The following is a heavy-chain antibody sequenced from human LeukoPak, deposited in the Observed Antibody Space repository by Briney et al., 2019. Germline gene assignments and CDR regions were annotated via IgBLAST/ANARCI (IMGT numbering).Heavy chain of an antibody. CDR2: IYYSGST. J-gene: IGHJ5*02. CDR1: GGPISSSSYY. D-gene: IGHD3-22*01. CDR3: ARRTRTNYYDSSGYYSWDWFDP. V-gene: IGHV4-39*01. Sequence: SETLSLTCTVSGGPISSSSYYWGWIRQPPGKGLEWIGSIYYSGSTYYNPSLKSRVTISVDTSKNQFSLKLSSVTAADTAVYYCARRTRTNYYDSSGYYSWDWFDPWGQGTLVTVSS.